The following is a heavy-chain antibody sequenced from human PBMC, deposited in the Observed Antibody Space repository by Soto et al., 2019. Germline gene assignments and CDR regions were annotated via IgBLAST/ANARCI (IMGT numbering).Heavy chain of an antibody. V-gene: IGHV3-33*01. CDR1: GFTFSSYG. D-gene: IGHD3-16*01. J-gene: IGHJ3*02. Sequence: QVQLVESGGGVVQPGRSLRLSCAASGFTFSSYGMHWVRQAPGKGLEWVAVIWYDGSNKYYADSMKGRFTISRDNSKNTLYLQMNSLRAEDTAVYYCARQFDDYAFDIWGQGTMVTVSS. CDR3: ARQFDDYAFDI. CDR2: IWYDGSNK.